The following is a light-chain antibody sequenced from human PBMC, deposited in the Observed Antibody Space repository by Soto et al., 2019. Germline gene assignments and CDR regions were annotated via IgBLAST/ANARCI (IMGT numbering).Light chain of an antibody. CDR1: SAYGSYK. CDR3: GADHGSGSDFVYV. J-gene: IGLJ1*01. CDR2: VGTGGLVG. V-gene: IGLV9-49*03. Sequence: QSVLSQSPSASASLGASVTLTCTLTSAYGSYKVDWYQRRPGKGPRFVMRVGTGGLVGSKGDGFPDRFSVLGSGLNRYLTIKDIQEEDEGDYFCGADHGSGSDFVYVFGSGTKLTVL.